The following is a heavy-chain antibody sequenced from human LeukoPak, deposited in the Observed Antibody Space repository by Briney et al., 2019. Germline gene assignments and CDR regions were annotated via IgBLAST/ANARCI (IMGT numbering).Heavy chain of an antibody. V-gene: IGHV3-30*02. J-gene: IGHJ5*02. CDR2: IRYDGSNK. CDR3: AKDLYSTVVPAALYNWFDP. Sequence: PGGSLRLSCAASGFTFSSYGMHWVRQAPGKGLEWVAFIRYDGSNKYYADSVKGRFTISRDNSKNTLYLQMNSLRAQDTAVYYCAKDLYSTVVPAALYNWFDPWGQGTLVTVSP. D-gene: IGHD2-2*01. CDR1: GFTFSSYG.